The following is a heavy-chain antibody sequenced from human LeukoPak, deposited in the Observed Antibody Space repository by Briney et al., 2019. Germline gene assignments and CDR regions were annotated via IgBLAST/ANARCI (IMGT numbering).Heavy chain of an antibody. V-gene: IGHV4-4*02. Sequence: PSGTLSLTCAVSGGSISSSNWWSWVRQPPGKGLEWIGSIYHSGSTYYNPSLKSRVTISVDTSKNQFSLKLSSVTAADTAVYYCARHVRYYYDSSGPIYYYYYMDVWGKGTTVTISS. J-gene: IGHJ6*03. CDR2: IYHSGST. CDR1: GGSISSSNW. CDR3: ARHVRYYYDSSGPIYYYYYMDV. D-gene: IGHD3-22*01.